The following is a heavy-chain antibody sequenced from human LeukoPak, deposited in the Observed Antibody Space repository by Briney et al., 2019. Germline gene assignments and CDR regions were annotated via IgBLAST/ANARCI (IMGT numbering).Heavy chain of an antibody. V-gene: IGHV3-30*02. CDR1: GFTFSSYG. J-gene: IGHJ4*02. Sequence: GGSLRLSCAASGFTFSSYGMHWVRQAPGKGMEWVAFIRYDGSNKYYADSVKGRFTISRDNSKNTLYLQMNSLRAGDTAVYYCAKSRITMVRGVPKGNFDYWGQGTLVTVSS. CDR2: IRYDGSNK. CDR3: AKSRITMVRGVPKGNFDY. D-gene: IGHD3-10*01.